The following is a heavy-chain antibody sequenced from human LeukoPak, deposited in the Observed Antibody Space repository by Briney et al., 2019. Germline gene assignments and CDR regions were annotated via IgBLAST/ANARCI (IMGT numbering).Heavy chain of an antibody. Sequence: ASVKVSCKASGHTFTGYYMHWVRQAPGQGLEWMGWINPNSGGTNYAQKFQGRVTMTRDTSIGTAYMELSRLRSDDTAVYYCARDPLSLMVYLGAFDIWGQGTMVTVSS. D-gene: IGHD2-8*01. V-gene: IGHV1-2*02. CDR3: ARDPLSLMVYLGAFDI. J-gene: IGHJ3*02. CDR2: INPNSGGT. CDR1: GHTFTGYY.